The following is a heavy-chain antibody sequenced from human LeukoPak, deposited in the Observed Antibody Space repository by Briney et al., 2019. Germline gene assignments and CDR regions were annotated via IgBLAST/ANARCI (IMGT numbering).Heavy chain of an antibody. CDR2: IRFDGSEI. J-gene: IGHJ4*02. CDR1: GFSFSTYW. D-gene: IGHD4/OR15-4a*01. V-gene: IGHV3-7*03. CDR3: ARRAGAYSHPYDY. Sequence: GGSLRLSCAASGFSFSTYWMSWVRQAPGKGLEWVANIRFDGSEIHYVDSVRGRFAISRDNAKNSLYMQMNSLRAEDTAVYYCARRAGAYSHPYDYWGQGTLVTVSS.